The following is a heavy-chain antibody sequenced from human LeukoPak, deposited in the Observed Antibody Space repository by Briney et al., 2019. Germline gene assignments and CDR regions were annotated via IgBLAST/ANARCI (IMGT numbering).Heavy chain of an antibody. V-gene: IGHV4-59*08. Sequence: SETLSLTCTVSGGSISSYFWSWIRQPPGKGLEWIGYIYDSGSTNYNPSLKSRVTISVDTSKNQFSLKLSSVTAADTAVYYCARGPSGYHNTGGQGTLVTVSS. D-gene: IGHD5-12*01. J-gene: IGHJ4*02. CDR2: IYDSGST. CDR3: ARGPSGYHNT. CDR1: GGSISSYF.